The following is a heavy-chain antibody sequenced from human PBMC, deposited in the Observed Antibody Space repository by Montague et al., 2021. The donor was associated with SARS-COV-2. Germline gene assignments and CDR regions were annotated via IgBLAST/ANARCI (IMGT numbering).Heavy chain of an antibody. CDR1: GGSVSSDSYY. J-gene: IGHJ6*02. V-gene: IGHV4-61*01. D-gene: IGHD2-15*01. Sequence: SETLSLTCTVSGGSVSSDSYYWSWIRQPPGKGLEWIGEINHSGSTNYNPSLKSRVTISVDTSKNRFSLKLSSVTAADTAVYYCARGSGCSGGSCYSEWDPYYYYGMDVWGQGTTVTVSS. CDR3: ARGSGCSGGSCYSEWDPYYYYGMDV. CDR2: INHSGST.